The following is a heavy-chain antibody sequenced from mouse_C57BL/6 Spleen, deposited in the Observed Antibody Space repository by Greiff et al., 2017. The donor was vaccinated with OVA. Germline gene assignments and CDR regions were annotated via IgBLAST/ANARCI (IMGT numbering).Heavy chain of an antibody. CDR1: GYTFTSYW. J-gene: IGHJ1*03. V-gene: IGHV1-55*01. CDR3: ARRGIYDGYYWYFDV. Sequence: VQLQQPGAELVKPGASVKMSCKASGYTFTSYWITWVKQRPGQGLEWIGDIYPGSGSTNYNEKFKSKATLTVDTSSSTAYMQLSSLTSEDSAVYYCARRGIYDGYYWYFDVWGTGTTVTVSS. CDR2: IYPGSGST. D-gene: IGHD2-3*01.